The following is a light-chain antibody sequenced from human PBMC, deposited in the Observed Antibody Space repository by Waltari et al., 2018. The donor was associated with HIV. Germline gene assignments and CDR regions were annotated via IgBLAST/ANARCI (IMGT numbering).Light chain of an antibody. V-gene: IGLV1-51*01. CDR3: GTWDSSLSASWV. CDR1: SSKLGNTY. CDR2: YNN. Sequence: QSVFTQPPSLSPAPGHNVTISCSGSSSKLGNTYVYWYHKLPPTAPTLLIYYNNNRPSGVPDRCSGSKSSTSAALGITGLQTGDEADYYCGTWDSSLSASWVFGGGTKLTVL. J-gene: IGLJ3*02.